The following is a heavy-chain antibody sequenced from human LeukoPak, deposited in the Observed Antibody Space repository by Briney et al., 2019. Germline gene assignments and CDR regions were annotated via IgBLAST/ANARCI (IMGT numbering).Heavy chain of an antibody. D-gene: IGHD2-2*01. J-gene: IGHJ4*02. CDR2: ISGYHANP. Sequence: ASVKVSCKASGYTFTSYDISWVRQAPGQGLECMGYISGYHANPISPPKVQDPVTMTTDPSPSTAYMELTSLRSDDTAVYYCARWGGTYQTYFDYWGQGTLVTVSS. V-gene: IGHV1-18*01. CDR1: GYTFTSYD. CDR3: ARWGGTYQTYFDY.